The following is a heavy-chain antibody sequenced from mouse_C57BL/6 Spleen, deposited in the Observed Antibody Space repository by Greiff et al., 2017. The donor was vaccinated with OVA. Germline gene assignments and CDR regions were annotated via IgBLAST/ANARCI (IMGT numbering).Heavy chain of an antibody. CDR1: GYSITSDY. CDR2: ISYSGST. CDR3: ARSYYYGSRYWYFDV. D-gene: IGHD1-1*01. Sequence: DVQLQESGPGLAKPSQTLSLTCSVTGYSITSDYWNWIRKFPGNKLEYMGYISYSGSTYYNPSLKSRISITRDTSKNQYYLQLNSVTTEDTATYYCARSYYYGSRYWYFDVWGTGTTVTVSS. V-gene: IGHV3-8*01. J-gene: IGHJ1*03.